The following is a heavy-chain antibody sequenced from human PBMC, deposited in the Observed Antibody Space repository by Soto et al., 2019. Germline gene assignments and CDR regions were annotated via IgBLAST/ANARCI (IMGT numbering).Heavy chain of an antibody. CDR2: IYYSGTT. CDR1: GGSISSGGYY. Sequence: QVQLQESGPGLVKPSQTLSLTCTVSGGSISSGGYYWSWIRQNPGKGLEWIGYIYYSGTTNYNPSLKSRLTISVDTSKNQFSLKLNSMTAADTAVYYCARDESATDAFDIWGQGTKVTVYS. J-gene: IGHJ3*02. D-gene: IGHD5-12*01. CDR3: ARDESATDAFDI. V-gene: IGHV4-31*03.